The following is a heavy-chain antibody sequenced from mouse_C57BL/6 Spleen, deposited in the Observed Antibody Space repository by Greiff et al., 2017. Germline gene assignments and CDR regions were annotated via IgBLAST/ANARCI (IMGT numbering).Heavy chain of an antibody. D-gene: IGHD2-3*01. J-gene: IGHJ1*03. Sequence: EVKLVESGPELVKPGASVKMSCKASGYTFTDYNMHWVKQSHGKSLEWIGYINPNNGGTSYNQKFKGKATLTVNKSSSTAYMELRSLTSEDSAVYYCANGYYGFYWYFDVWGTGTTVTVSS. V-gene: IGHV1-22*01. CDR2: INPNNGGT. CDR1: GYTFTDYN. CDR3: ANGYYGFYWYFDV.